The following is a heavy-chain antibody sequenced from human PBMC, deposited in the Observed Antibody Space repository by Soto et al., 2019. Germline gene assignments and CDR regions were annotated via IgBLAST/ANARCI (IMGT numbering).Heavy chain of an antibody. CDR1: GYTFTSYG. V-gene: IGHV1-18*01. CDR3: ARDIPTYYDFWSGYYSYY. Sequence: ASVKVSCKASGYTFTSYGISWVRQAPGQGLEWMGWISAYNGNTNYAQKLQGRVTMTTDTSTSTAYMELRSLRSDDTAVYYCARDIPTYYDFWSGYYSYYWGQGTLVTVSS. J-gene: IGHJ4*02. D-gene: IGHD3-3*01. CDR2: ISAYNGNT.